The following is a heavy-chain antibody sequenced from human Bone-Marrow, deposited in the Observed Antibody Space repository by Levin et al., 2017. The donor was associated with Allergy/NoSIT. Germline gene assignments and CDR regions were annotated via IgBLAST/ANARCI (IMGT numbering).Heavy chain of an antibody. J-gene: IGHJ4*02. D-gene: IGHD5-24*01. Sequence: PSETLSLTCSVSGASIRSYYYNWIRQAPGKGLEWIGYISYSGRTDYNPSLQSRLTISLDTSKNQFSLKLTSLIGADTAVYYCATYEFDGSNSANFGSWGQRTLVTVSS. V-gene: IGHV4-59*01. CDR1: GASIRSYY. CDR2: ISYSGRT. CDR3: ATYEFDGSNSANFGS.